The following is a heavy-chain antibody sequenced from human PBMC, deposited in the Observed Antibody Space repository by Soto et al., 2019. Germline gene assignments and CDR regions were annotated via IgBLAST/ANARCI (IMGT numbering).Heavy chain of an antibody. CDR2: ISSSNRTI. CDR3: AREGWPLLQTGMDV. V-gene: IGHV3-48*02. D-gene: IGHD2-15*01. J-gene: IGHJ6*02. CDR1: ECTFRSYS. Sequence: GGSLILSCGASECTFRSYSVNWVRQAPVKGLEWVSYISSSNRTINYADSVKGRFIISRDNAKNSLYLQRHSLRDEDTAVYYCAREGWPLLQTGMDVWGQGTTVTVSS.